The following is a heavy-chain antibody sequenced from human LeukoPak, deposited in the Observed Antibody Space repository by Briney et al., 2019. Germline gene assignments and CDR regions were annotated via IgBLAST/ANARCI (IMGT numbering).Heavy chain of an antibody. J-gene: IGHJ4*02. CDR1: GFTFSSYA. CDR2: ISYDGSNK. CDR3: AKGRLRYFDWLYTSGQLDFDY. D-gene: IGHD3-9*01. Sequence: GGSLRLSCAASGFTFSSYAMHWVRQAPGKGLEWVAVISYDGSNKYYADSVKGRFTISRDNSKNTLYLQMNSLRAEDTAVYYCAKGRLRYFDWLYTSGQLDFDYWGQGTLVTVSS. V-gene: IGHV3-30*01.